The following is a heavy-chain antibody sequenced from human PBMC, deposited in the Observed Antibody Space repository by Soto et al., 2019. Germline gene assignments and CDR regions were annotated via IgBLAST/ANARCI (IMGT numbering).Heavy chain of an antibody. CDR1: GFTFTSYA. D-gene: IGHD3-10*01. CDR2: INGGSGNT. V-gene: IGHV1-3*01. Sequence: AGSVKVSCKSSGFTFTSYAIHWLRQAPGQRPQWMGWINGGSGNTKYSQDFQGRVTFTRDTFATTAYLELSSLRSEDTAVYYCARVPPWGNSAGDYYIQHYDSWGQGTPVTVSS. J-gene: IGHJ4*02. CDR3: ARVPPWGNSAGDYYIQHYDS.